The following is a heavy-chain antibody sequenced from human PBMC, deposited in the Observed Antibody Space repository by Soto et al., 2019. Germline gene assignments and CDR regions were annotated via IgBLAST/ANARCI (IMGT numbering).Heavy chain of an antibody. CDR3: ARHPSDFWFDP. CDR1: GGSISSSSYF. V-gene: IGHV4-39*01. D-gene: IGHD2-21*02. Sequence: SETLSLTCTVSGGSISSSSYFWGWIRQPPGKGLVWIGSIYYSGSTYYNPSLKSRFTVSVDTSKNQFSLKLSSVTAADTAVYYCARHPSDFWFDPWGQGTLVTVSS. CDR2: IYYSGST. J-gene: IGHJ5*02.